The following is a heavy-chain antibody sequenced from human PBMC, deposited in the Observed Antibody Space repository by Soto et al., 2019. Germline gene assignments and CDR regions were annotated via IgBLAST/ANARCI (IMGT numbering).Heavy chain of an antibody. D-gene: IGHD2-15*01. CDR2: IIPICGTA. Sequence: QVQLVQSGAEVKKPGSSVKVSCKSSGGTFSTYAISWVRQAPGQGLEWMGGIIPICGTANYAQKFQGRVTITADESTTTAYMEVISLRSEDTAVYYCARDEMVVATGSRTWHYYYGMDVWGQGTTVTVSS. V-gene: IGHV1-69*12. J-gene: IGHJ6*02. CDR1: GGTFSTYA. CDR3: ARDEMVVATGSRTWHYYYGMDV.